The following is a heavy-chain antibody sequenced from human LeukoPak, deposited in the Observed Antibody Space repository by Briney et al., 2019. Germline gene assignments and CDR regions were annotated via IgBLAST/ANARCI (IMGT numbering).Heavy chain of an antibody. J-gene: IGHJ4*02. D-gene: IGHD3-10*01. V-gene: IGHV3-23*01. CDR1: GLTSSTHA. CDR2: IVVSGGGT. CDR3: ATVRVGESGLGNYYLDY. Sequence: GGSLRLSCAASGLTSSTHAMTWVRQAPGRGLEWVAAIVVSGGGTFYADSVKGRFTISGDTSRSTLYLQMASLRDEDTAVYYCATVRVGESGLGNYYLDYSGQGTLVTVAS.